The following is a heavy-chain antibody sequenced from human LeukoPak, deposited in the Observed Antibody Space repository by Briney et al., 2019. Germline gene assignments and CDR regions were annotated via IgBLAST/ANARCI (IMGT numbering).Heavy chain of an antibody. J-gene: IGHJ4*02. CDR3: ASGYGAL. V-gene: IGHV3-30*03. CDR2: ISYDGSHK. CDR1: GFTFSTYG. Sequence: PGGSLGLSCAASGFTFSTYGMHWVRQAPGKGLEWVAVISYDGSHKYYADSLKGRFIISRDNAKNTLYLQMNSLRAEDTAVYYCASGYGALWGQGTLVTVSS. D-gene: IGHD4-17*01.